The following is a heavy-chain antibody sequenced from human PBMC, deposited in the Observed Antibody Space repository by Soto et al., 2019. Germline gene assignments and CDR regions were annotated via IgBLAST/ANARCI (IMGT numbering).Heavy chain of an antibody. Sequence: ASVKVSCKAFGYIFTSYGISWVRQAPGQGLEWMGWISAYNGNTNYAQKLQGRVTMTTDTSTSTAYMELRSLRSEDTAVYYCASSNILGAPHGMDVWGPGTTITVSS. CDR3: ASSNILGAPHGMDV. D-gene: IGHD1-26*01. CDR2: ISAYNGNT. V-gene: IGHV1-18*01. CDR1: GYIFTSYG. J-gene: IGHJ6*02.